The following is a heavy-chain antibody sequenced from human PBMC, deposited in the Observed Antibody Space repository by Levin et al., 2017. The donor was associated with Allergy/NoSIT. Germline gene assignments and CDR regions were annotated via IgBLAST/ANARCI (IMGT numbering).Heavy chain of an antibody. CDR2: IYSGGSI. CDR1: RFTVSRNS. D-gene: IGHD3-9*01. Sequence: GESLKISCAASRFTVSRNSMTWVRQAPGQGLEWVAIIYSGGSIYYADSVKGRFTISRDNSKNTLNLQMNSLRAEDTALYYCARRYYDVLTGYNGDYYSHNMDVWGRGTTVTVSS. CDR3: ARRYYDVLTGYNGDYYSHNMDV. J-gene: IGHJ6*03. V-gene: IGHV3-53*05.